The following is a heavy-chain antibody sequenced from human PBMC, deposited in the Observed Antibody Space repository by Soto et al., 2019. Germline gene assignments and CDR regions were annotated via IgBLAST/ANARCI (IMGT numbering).Heavy chain of an antibody. CDR2: ISYTGSA. CDR1: GGSISSSSYY. CDR3: ASELSGYSYGPGEVY. V-gene: IGHV4-30-4*01. J-gene: IGHJ4*02. Sequence: SETLSLTCTVSGGSISSSSYYWSWIRRPPGEGLEWIGYISYTGSAYYNPSLMSRVTMSVDTSKNEFSLNLNSVTAADTAVYFCASELSGYSYGPGEVYWGQGTLVTVSS. D-gene: IGHD6-25*01.